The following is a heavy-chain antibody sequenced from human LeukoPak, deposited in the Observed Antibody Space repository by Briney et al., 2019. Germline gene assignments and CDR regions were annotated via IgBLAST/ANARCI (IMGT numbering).Heavy chain of an antibody. CDR2: ISSSSGTI. V-gene: IGHV3-48*02. J-gene: IGHJ4*02. D-gene: IGHD1-20*01. CDR1: GFTFSTYS. CDR3: ARGNWNALDY. Sequence: GGSLRLSCAASGFTFSTYSMKWVRQAPGKGLEWVSYISSSSGTIYYADSVKGRFTISRDNAKNSLYLQMNGLRDEDTAVYYCARGNWNALDYWGQGTLVTVSS.